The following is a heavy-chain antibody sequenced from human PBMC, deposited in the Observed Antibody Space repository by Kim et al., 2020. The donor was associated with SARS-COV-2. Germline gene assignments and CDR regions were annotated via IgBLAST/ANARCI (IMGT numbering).Heavy chain of an antibody. J-gene: IGHJ1*01. CDR1: GFTFDDYA. V-gene: IGHV3-43*02. CDR2: ISGDGGST. CDR3: AKSRVVITTEEYFQH. D-gene: IGHD3-22*01. Sequence: GGSLRLSCAASGFTFDDYAMHWVRQAPGKGLEWVSLISGDGGSTYYADSVKGRFTISRDNSKNSLYLQMNSLRTEDTALYYCAKSRVVITTEEYFQHWGQGTLVTVSS.